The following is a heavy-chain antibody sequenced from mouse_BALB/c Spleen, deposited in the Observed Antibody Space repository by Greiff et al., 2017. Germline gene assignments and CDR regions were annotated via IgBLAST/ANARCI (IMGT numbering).Heavy chain of an antibody. CDR3: ARNLRITTTNYYAMDD. Sequence: QVQLKESGPGLVQPSQSLSITCTVSGFSLTSYGVHWVRQSPGKGLEWLGVIWSGGSTDYNAAFISRLSISKDNSKSQVFFKMNSLQADDTAIYYCARNLRITTTNYYAMDDWGQGTSVTVSS. V-gene: IGHV2-4-1*01. D-gene: IGHD2-4*01. CDR1: GFSLTSYG. CDR2: IWSGGST. J-gene: IGHJ4*01.